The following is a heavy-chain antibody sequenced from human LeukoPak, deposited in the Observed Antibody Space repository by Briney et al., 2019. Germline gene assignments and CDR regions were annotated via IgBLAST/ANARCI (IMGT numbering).Heavy chain of an antibody. Sequence: ASVKVSCKVSGDTLTALSMHWVRQAPGKGLEWMGGFDPEDGETSYAQKFQGRVTMTEDTSTDTAYMELSSLRSEDTAVYYCATAWVSLVPAEPTDDKSYWYFDLWGRGTLVTVSS. CDR1: GDTLTALS. CDR2: FDPEDGET. V-gene: IGHV1-24*01. D-gene: IGHD2-2*01. CDR3: ATAWVSLVPAEPTDDKSYWYFDL. J-gene: IGHJ2*01.